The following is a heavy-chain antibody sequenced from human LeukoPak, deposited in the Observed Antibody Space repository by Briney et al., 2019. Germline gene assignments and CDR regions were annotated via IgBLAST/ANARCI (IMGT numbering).Heavy chain of an antibody. D-gene: IGHD4-17*01. CDR1: GFTFSTYS. Sequence: PGGSLRLSCAASGFTFSTYSMNWVRQAPGKGLEWVSSISSSSTYIYYADSVKGRFTISRDNAENSLYLQMNSLRAEDTAVYYCARGSLHGDYVLNAFDIWGQGTMVTVSS. CDR2: ISSSSTYI. V-gene: IGHV3-21*01. J-gene: IGHJ3*02. CDR3: ARGSLHGDYVLNAFDI.